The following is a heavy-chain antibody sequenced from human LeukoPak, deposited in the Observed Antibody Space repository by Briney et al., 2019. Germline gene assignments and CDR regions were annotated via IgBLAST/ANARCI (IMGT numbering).Heavy chain of an antibody. V-gene: IGHV3-11*04. D-gene: IGHD3-22*01. Sequence: GGSLRLSCAASGFTFSDYYMNWIRQAPGKGLEWVSYISVSGTNIYYADSVKGRFTISRDNAKNSLYLQMNSLRAEDTAVYYCARKPWLSAPLDYWGQGTLVTVSS. CDR2: ISVSGTNI. CDR1: GFTFSDYY. CDR3: ARKPWLSAPLDY. J-gene: IGHJ4*02.